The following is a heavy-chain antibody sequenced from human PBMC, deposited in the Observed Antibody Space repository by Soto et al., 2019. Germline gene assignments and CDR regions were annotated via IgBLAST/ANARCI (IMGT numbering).Heavy chain of an antibody. CDR1: GFTFSSYS. J-gene: IGHJ4*02. CDR2: ISSSSSYI. D-gene: IGHD1-1*01. CDR3: ASQLEQITYFDY. V-gene: IGHV3-21*01. Sequence: GGSLRLSCAASGFTFSSYSMNWVRQAPGKGLEWVSSISSSSSYIYYADSVKGRFTISRDNAKNSLYLQMNSLRAEDTAVYYCASQLEQITYFDYWGRGTLVTVSS.